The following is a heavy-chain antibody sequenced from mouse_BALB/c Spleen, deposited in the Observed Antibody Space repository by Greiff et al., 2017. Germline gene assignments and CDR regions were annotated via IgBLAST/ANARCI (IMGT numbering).Heavy chain of an antibody. Sequence: EVQVVESGGGLVQPGGSLKLSCAASGFDFSRYWMSWVRQAPGKGLEWIGEINPDSSTINYTPSLKDKFIISRDNAKNTLYLQMSKVRSEDTALYYCTRHYGGSYYFAYWGQGTLVTVSA. CDR2: INPDSSTI. CDR3: TRHYGGSYYFAY. D-gene: IGHD1-1*01. CDR1: GFDFSRYW. J-gene: IGHJ3*01. V-gene: IGHV4-1*02.